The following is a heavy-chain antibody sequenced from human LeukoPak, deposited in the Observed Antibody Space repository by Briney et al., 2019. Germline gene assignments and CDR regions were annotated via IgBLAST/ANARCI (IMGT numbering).Heavy chain of an antibody. CDR3: ATHSSSWTVGMDV. D-gene: IGHD6-13*01. CDR1: GFTFSSYE. J-gene: IGHJ6*02. Sequence: GGSLRLSCAASGFTFSSYEMNWVRQAPGKGLEWVSYISSSGSTIYYTHSVKGRFTISRDNANNSLYLQMNSLRAEDTAVYYCATHSSSWTVGMDVWGQGTTVTVSS. CDR2: ISSSGSTI. V-gene: IGHV3-48*03.